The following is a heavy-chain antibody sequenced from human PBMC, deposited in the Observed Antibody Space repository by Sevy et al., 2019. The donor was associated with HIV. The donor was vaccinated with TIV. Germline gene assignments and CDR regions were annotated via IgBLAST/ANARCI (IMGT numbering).Heavy chain of an antibody. J-gene: IGHJ4*02. D-gene: IGHD3-22*01. CDR3: AITKDYYDNSGYPFDY. CDR1: GYTLSELS. Sequence: ASVKVSCKVFGYTLSELSMHWVRQTPGKGLELMGSFDPEDGETIYAQKFQGRVAMTEDTSTDTAYMELRSLRSEDTAVFYCAITKDYYDNSGYPFDYWGQRTLVTVSS. V-gene: IGHV1-24*01. CDR2: FDPEDGET.